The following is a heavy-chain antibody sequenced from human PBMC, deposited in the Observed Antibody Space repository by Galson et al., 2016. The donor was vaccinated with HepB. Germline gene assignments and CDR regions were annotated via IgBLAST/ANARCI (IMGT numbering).Heavy chain of an antibody. Sequence: SLRLSCAASGFIFKDYAMHWVRQAPGKGLEWVSSISWNSGSIGYADSVKGRFTISRDNAKNSLYLQMNSLRAEDTAFYYCAQANASMSVGATNFQHWGQGTLVTVSS. D-gene: IGHD1-26*01. J-gene: IGHJ1*01. CDR2: ISWNSGSI. CDR1: GFIFKDYA. CDR3: AQANASMSVGATNFQH. V-gene: IGHV3-9*01.